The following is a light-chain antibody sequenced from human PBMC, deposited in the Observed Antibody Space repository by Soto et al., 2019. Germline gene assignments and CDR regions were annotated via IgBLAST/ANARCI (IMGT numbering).Light chain of an antibody. J-gene: IGKJ1*01. CDR1: QGISNY. CDR2: AAS. V-gene: IGKV1-27*01. CDR3: QKYYSAPWT. Sequence: DIQMTQSPSSLSASVGDRVTITCRARQGISNYLAWYQQKPGKVPKLLIYAASTLQSGVPSRFSGSGSGTDITLTISSLQPEDVATYYCQKYYSAPWTFGQGNQVEMK.